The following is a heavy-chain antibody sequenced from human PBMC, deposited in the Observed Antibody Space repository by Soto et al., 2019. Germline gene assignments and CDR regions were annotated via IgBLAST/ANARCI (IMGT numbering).Heavy chain of an antibody. Sequence: SETLSLTCAVSGGSISSSNWWSWVRQPPGKGLEWIGEIYHSGSTNYNPSLKSRVTISVDKSKNQFSLRLSSVTAADTAVYYCASRPSYSSSWYRSYYGMDVWGQGTTVTVSS. CDR2: IYHSGST. J-gene: IGHJ6*02. CDR1: GGSISSSNW. CDR3: ASRPSYSSSWYRSYYGMDV. V-gene: IGHV4-4*02. D-gene: IGHD6-13*01.